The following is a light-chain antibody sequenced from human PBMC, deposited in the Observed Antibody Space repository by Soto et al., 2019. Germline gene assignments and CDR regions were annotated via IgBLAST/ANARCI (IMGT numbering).Light chain of an antibody. CDR1: QCISNY. CDR3: QNYNSAPFT. Sequence: DVQMTQSPSSLSASVGDRVTITCRASQCISNYLAWYQQKPGKVPKLLIYAASTLQSGGPSRFSGSGSGTDFNLTISSLQPEDVATYYCQNYNSAPFTCGPGTKVHIK. J-gene: IGKJ3*01. V-gene: IGKV1-27*01. CDR2: AAS.